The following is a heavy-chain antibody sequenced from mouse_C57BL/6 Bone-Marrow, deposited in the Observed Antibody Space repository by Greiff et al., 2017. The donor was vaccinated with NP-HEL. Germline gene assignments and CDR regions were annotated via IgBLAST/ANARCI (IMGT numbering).Heavy chain of an antibody. CDR1: GYTFTSYW. Sequence: VQLKQPGAELVRPGSSVKLSCKASGYTFTSYWMDWVKQRPGQGLEWIGNIYPSDSETHYNQKFKDKATLTVDKSSSTAYMQLSSLTSEDSAVYYCARDYDYDWYFDVWGTGTTVTVSS. V-gene: IGHV1-61*01. J-gene: IGHJ1*03. D-gene: IGHD2-4*01. CDR2: IYPSDSET. CDR3: ARDYDYDWYFDV.